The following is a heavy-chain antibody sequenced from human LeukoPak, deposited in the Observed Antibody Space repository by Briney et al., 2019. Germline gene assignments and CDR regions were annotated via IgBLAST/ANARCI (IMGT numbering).Heavy chain of an antibody. J-gene: IGHJ4*02. Sequence: SETLSLTCAVYGGSFSGYYWTWIRQPPGKGLEWIGEINHSGRTNYNPSLKSRLTISVDTSKNQFSLKVSSVTAADTAVYYCAREGSGWDYWGQGTLVTVSS. CDR3: AREGSGWDY. D-gene: IGHD6-19*01. CDR1: GGSFSGYY. CDR2: INHSGRT. V-gene: IGHV4-34*01.